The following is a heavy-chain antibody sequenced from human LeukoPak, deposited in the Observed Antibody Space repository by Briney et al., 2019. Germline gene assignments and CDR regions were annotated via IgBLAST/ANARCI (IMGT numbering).Heavy chain of an antibody. J-gene: IGHJ4*02. CDR2: IKQDGSEK. V-gene: IGHV3-7*01. D-gene: IGHD6-19*01. Sequence: GRSLRLSCAASGFTFSSYWMSWVRQAPGKGLEWVANIKQDGSEKYYVDSVKGRFTISRDNAKNSLYLQMNSLRAEDTAVYYCARGLYRIAVAGPLYYFDYWGQGTLVTVSS. CDR1: GFTFSSYW. CDR3: ARGLYRIAVAGPLYYFDY.